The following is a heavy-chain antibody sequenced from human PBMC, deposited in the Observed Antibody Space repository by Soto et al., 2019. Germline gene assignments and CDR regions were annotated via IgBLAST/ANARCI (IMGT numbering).Heavy chain of an antibody. D-gene: IGHD6-13*01. Sequence: SETLSLTCCVSGDSISSSYWAWIRQPPGKGLEWIGYISYSGSTNYNPSLKSRVTISVDTSKNQFSLKLSSVTAADTAVYYCARRYSSSSDYWGQGTLVTVSS. V-gene: IGHV4-59*08. J-gene: IGHJ4*02. CDR1: GDSISSSY. CDR3: ARRYSSSSDY. CDR2: ISYSGST.